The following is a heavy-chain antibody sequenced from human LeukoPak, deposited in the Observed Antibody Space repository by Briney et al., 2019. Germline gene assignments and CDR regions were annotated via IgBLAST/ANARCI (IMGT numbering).Heavy chain of an antibody. CDR1: GGSISSYY. D-gene: IGHD2-15*01. CDR2: IYYSGST. V-gene: IGHV4-59*01. CDR3: ARDGGYCSGGSCYSGFDY. Sequence: SETLSLTCTVSGGSISSYYWSWIRQPPGKGLEWIGYIYYSGSTNYNPSLKSRVTISVDTSKNQFSLKLSSVTAAGTAVYYCARDGGYCSGGSCYSGFDYWGQGTLVTVSS. J-gene: IGHJ4*02.